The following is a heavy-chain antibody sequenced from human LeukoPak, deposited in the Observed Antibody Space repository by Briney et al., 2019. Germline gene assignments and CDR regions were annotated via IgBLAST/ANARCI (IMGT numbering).Heavy chain of an antibody. Sequence: GGSLRLSCAASGFTFSSYWMSWVRQAPGKGLEWVANIKQDGSEKYYVDSMKGRFTTSRDNAKNSLYLQMNSLRAEDTAVYYCARGKYYYDSTGYYPGGDYWGQGTLVTVSS. J-gene: IGHJ4*02. CDR1: GFTFSSYW. D-gene: IGHD3-22*01. CDR2: IKQDGSEK. V-gene: IGHV3-7*01. CDR3: ARGKYYYDSTGYYPGGDY.